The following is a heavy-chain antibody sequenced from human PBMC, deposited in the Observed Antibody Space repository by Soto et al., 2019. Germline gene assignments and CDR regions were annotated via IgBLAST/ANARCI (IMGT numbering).Heavy chain of an antibody. J-gene: IGHJ6*02. V-gene: IGHV5-51*01. CDR1: GYRCTSYW. Sequence: PGESLKISCKASGYRCTSYWIALVRQMPGKGLEWMAIIYPDDSATRHSPSFQGQVTISADKSISTAYLQWSSLKASDTAMYYCVRMGFSGGGYLSYYYYGMDIWGQGTTVTVS. CDR2: IYPDDSAT. D-gene: IGHD5-12*01. CDR3: VRMGFSGGGYLSYYYYGMDI.